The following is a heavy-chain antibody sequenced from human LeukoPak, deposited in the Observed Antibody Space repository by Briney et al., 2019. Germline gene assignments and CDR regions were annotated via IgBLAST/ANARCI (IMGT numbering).Heavy chain of an antibody. D-gene: IGHD5-24*01. Sequence: VGSLRLSCAASGFTFSSYAMSWVRQAPGKGLEWVSAISGSGGSTHYADSAKGRFTISRDNPKNTLYLQMNSLRAEDTAVYYCAKHPDRWLQLAHLDYWGQGTLVTVSS. CDR2: ISGSGGST. CDR3: AKHPDRWLQLAHLDY. J-gene: IGHJ4*02. CDR1: GFTFSSYA. V-gene: IGHV3-23*01.